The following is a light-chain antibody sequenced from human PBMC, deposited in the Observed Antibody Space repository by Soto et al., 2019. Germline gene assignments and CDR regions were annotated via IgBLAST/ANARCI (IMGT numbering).Light chain of an antibody. Sequence: DIQMTQSPSSLSASVGDRVTITCRASQDISNSLDWFQQKPGKAPKSLIYAASNLQSGVPSRFTGSGSGTDFFLTISSLQPEDFAVYYCQQSYSNPLTFGGGTRVQIK. CDR1: QDISNS. CDR2: AAS. CDR3: QQSYSNPLT. J-gene: IGKJ4*01. V-gene: IGKV1-16*01.